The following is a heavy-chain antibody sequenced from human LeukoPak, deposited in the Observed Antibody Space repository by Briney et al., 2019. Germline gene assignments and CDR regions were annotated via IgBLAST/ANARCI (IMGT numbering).Heavy chain of an antibody. J-gene: IGHJ4*02. CDR1: GFDFSQYG. CDR2: IQYDESKK. CDR3: ARDVAWYCTRASCSCFGF. D-gene: IGHD2-2*01. Sequence: PGGSLRLSCEGSGFDFSQYGIHWVRQAPGKGLDWVASIQYDESKKSYSESVKGRFTVSRDNSKNTVFLQMNRVRAEDTAVYYCARDVAWYCTRASCSCFGFWGQGTLFSVSS. V-gene: IGHV3-30*02.